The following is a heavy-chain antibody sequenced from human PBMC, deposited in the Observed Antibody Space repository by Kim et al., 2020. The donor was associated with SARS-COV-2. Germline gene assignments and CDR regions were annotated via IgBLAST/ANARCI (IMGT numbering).Heavy chain of an antibody. CDR1: GGTFSSYA. Sequence: SVKVSCKASGGTFSSYAISWVRQAPGQGLEWMGGIIPIFGTANYAQKFQGRVTITADESTSTAYMELSSLRSEDTAVYYCARDQITPAWRWLPGQGAFDIWGQGTMVTVSS. V-gene: IGHV1-69*13. J-gene: IGHJ3*02. D-gene: IGHD5-12*01. CDR2: IIPIFGTA. CDR3: ARDQITPAWRWLPGQGAFDI.